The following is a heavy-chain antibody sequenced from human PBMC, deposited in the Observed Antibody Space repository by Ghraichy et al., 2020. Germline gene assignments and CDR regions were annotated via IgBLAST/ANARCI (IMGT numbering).Heavy chain of an antibody. CDR1: GFTFSDYY. D-gene: IGHD3-16*01. V-gene: IGHV3-11*04. J-gene: IGHJ6*02. CDR2: ISSSGSTI. Sequence: GGSLRLSCAASGFTFSDYYMSWIRQAPGKGLEWVSYISSSGSTIYYADSVKGRFTISRDNAKNSLYLQMNSLRAEDTAVYYCARDQGEISQLNYYYGMDVWGQGTTVTVSS. CDR3: ARDQGEISQLNYYYGMDV.